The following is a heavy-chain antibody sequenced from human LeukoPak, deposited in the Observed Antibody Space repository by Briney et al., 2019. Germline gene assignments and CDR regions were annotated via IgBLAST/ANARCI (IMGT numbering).Heavy chain of an antibody. Sequence: GGSLRLSCAASGFTLSSNYMSWVRQAPGKGLEWGSVIYSGGSTYYADSVKGRFTISRDNSKNTLYLQMNSLRAEDTAVYYCARDHRGTVAGRSLDYYGMDVWGQGTTVTVSS. V-gene: IGHV3-53*01. CDR2: IYSGGST. CDR1: GFTLSSNY. CDR3: ARDHRGTVAGRSLDYYGMDV. J-gene: IGHJ6*02. D-gene: IGHD6-19*01.